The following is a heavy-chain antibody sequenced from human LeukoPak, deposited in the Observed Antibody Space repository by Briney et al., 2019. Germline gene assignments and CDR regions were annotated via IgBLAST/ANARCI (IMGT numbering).Heavy chain of an antibody. Sequence: PGGSLRLSCAASGFTFSDSYMSWIRQAPGKGLEWVSYISSSGNTNSYTNYADSVKGRFTISRDNSKNTLYLQMNSLRAEDTAVYYCARDTDSSGYYDYWGQGTLVTVSS. V-gene: IGHV3-11*06. CDR3: ARDTDSSGYYDY. CDR1: GFTFSDSY. J-gene: IGHJ4*02. D-gene: IGHD3-22*01. CDR2: ISSSGNTNSYT.